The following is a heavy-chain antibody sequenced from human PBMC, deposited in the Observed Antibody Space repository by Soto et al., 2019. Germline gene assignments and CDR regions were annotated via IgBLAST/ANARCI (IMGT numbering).Heavy chain of an antibody. D-gene: IGHD3-22*01. CDR1: GITLTNYD. CDR2: SRDKPNGYST. Sequence: GGPRRLSGAASGITLTNYDTAWVRQSPGKGLEWVGRSRDKPNGYSTQYAASLKGRFTTSRDDSKNSLYPQMNSLTTEDTAMCYCVRPPSFSYSSGYARCVDYCSQGTLAT. CDR3: VRPPSFSYSSGYARCVDY. V-gene: IGHV3-72*01. J-gene: IGHJ4*02.